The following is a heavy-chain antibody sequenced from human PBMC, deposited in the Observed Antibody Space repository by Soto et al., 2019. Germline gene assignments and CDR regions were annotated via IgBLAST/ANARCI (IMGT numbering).Heavy chain of an antibody. V-gene: IGHV1-18*01. Sequence: ASVKVSCKASGYTFTSYGISWVRQAPGQGLEWMGWISAYNGNTNYAQKLQGRVTMTTDTSTSTAYMELRSLRSDDTAVYYCARDSRAYRGGDCYLPDYWGEGTRVNVS. J-gene: IGHJ4*02. CDR1: GYTFTSYG. CDR2: ISAYNGNT. D-gene: IGHD2-21*02. CDR3: ARDSRAYRGGDCYLPDY.